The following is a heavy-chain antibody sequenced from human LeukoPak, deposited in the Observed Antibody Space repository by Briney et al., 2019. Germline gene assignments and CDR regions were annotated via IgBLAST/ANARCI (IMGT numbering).Heavy chain of an antibody. CDR3: ARDPLRRYDY. CDR2: IKEDGRET. J-gene: IGHJ4*02. Sequence: GGSLRLSCAASGFTFSTYWRSWVRQAPGKGLEWVATIKEDGRETYYVDSVKGRFTISRDNAKNSLYLQMSRLRAEDTAVYYCARDPLRRYDYWGQGTLLTVSS. V-gene: IGHV3-7*01. CDR1: GFTFSTYW.